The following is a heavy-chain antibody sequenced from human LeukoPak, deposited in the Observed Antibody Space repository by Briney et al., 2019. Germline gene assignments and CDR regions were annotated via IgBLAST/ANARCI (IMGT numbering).Heavy chain of an antibody. D-gene: IGHD3-22*01. CDR2: IYSGGGT. CDR3: AREAGYYDSSGYYRSAFDY. Sequence: GGSLRLSCAASGFTLSNAWMNWVRQAPGKGLEWGSGIYSGGGTYYADSVKGRFTISRDNSKNTLYLQMNSLRAEDTAVYYCAREAGYYDSSGYYRSAFDYWGQGTLVTVSS. V-gene: IGHV3-66*01. CDR1: GFTLSNAW. J-gene: IGHJ4*02.